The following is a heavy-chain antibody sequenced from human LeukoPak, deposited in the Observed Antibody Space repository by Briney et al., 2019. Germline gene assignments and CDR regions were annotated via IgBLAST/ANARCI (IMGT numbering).Heavy chain of an antibody. D-gene: IGHD1-1*01. V-gene: IGHV3-30-3*01. Sequence: GRSLRLSCAASGFTFSTYAMHWVRQAPGKGLEWVAVISYDGSNEDYADSVKGRFTISRDNSKNTLSLQMNSLRAEDTAVYYCARVDTTLSYKLDYWGQGTLVTVSS. CDR3: ARVDTTLSYKLDY. CDR1: GFTFSTYA. J-gene: IGHJ4*02. CDR2: ISYDGSNE.